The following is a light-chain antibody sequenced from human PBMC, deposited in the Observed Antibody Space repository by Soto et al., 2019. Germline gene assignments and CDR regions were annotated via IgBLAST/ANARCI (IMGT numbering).Light chain of an antibody. CDR1: SSDIGHAVR. CDR2: EVN. Sequence: QSVLTQPPSVSGSPGQSVTISCTGTSSDIGHAVRVSWYQQSPGTAPRLMIYEVNNRPSGVPDRFPGSKSGNTASLTISGLQPEDEADYYCTSTITKYFVILFGGGTKVTVL. CDR3: TSTITKYFVIL. J-gene: IGLJ2*01. V-gene: IGLV2-18*02.